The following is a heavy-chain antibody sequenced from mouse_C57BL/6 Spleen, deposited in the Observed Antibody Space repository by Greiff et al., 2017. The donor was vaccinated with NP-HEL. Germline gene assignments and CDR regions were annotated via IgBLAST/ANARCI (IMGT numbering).Heavy chain of an antibody. J-gene: IGHJ3*02. Sequence: VQLQQPGAELVRPGSSVKLSCKASGYTFTSYWMHWVKQRPIQGLEWIGNIDPSDSETHYNQKFKDKATLTVDKSSSTAYMQLSSLTSEDSAVYYCARGYYYGSSPFGYWGQGTLVTVSA. D-gene: IGHD1-1*01. CDR3: ARGYYYGSSPFGY. CDR2: IDPSDSET. CDR1: GYTFTSYW. V-gene: IGHV1-52*01.